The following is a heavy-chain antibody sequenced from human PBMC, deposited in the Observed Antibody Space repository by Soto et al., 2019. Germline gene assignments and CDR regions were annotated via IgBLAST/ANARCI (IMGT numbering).Heavy chain of an antibody. CDR3: VKSPVNSSGWKHFDY. V-gene: IGHV3-64D*08. D-gene: IGHD6-19*01. Sequence: GGSLRLSCSASGFTFSSYAMHWVRQAPGKGLEYVSAISSNGGSTYYADSVKGRFTISRDNSKNTLYLQMSSLRAEDTAVYYCVKSPVNSSGWKHFDYWGQGTLVTVSS. J-gene: IGHJ4*02. CDR2: ISSNGGST. CDR1: GFTFSSYA.